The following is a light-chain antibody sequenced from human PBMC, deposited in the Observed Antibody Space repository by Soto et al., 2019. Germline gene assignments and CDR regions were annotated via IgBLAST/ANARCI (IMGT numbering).Light chain of an antibody. V-gene: IGKV1-17*01. CDR2: AAS. J-gene: IGKJ1*01. Sequence: DIQMTQSPSSLSASVGDRVTITCRASQGIRNEVGWYQQKPGKAPKRLIYAASSLQSGVPSRFSGSGSGTEFTLTISSLQPEDFATYYCLQHNSYPPWSFGQGTKVEIK. CDR3: LQHNSYPPWS. CDR1: QGIRNE.